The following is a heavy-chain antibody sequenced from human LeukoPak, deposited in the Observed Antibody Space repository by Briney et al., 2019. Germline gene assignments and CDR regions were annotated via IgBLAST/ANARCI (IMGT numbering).Heavy chain of an antibody. CDR2: MSRSGAST. V-gene: IGHV3-23*01. CDR1: GFTFSSYG. CDR3: AKDLDGWGSYDY. J-gene: IGHJ4*02. Sequence: PGGSLRLSCAASGFTFSSYGMSWVRQAPGKGLEWVSAMSRSGASTYYADSVKGRFTISRDNSKNTLYLQMNNLRPEDTAVYYCAKDLDGWGSYDYWGQGTLVTVSS. D-gene: IGHD3-10*01.